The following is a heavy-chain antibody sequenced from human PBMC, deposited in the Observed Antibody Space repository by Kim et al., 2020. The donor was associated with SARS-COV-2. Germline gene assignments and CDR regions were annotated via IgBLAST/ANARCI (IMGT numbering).Heavy chain of an antibody. CDR2: MNPNSGNT. CDR3: AVWLETNYYYYGMDV. Sequence: ASVKVSCKASGYTFTSYDINWVRQATGQGLEWMGWMNPNSGNTGYAQKFQGRVTMTRNTSKSTAYMGLRSLRSEDTAVYYCAVWLETNYYYYGMDVWGQGTTVTVSS. V-gene: IGHV1-8*01. D-gene: IGHD6-19*01. J-gene: IGHJ6*02. CDR1: GYTFTSYD.